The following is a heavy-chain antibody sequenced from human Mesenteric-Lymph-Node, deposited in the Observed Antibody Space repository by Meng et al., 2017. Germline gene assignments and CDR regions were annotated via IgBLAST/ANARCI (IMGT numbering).Heavy chain of an antibody. CDR1: GFTFSSYA. J-gene: IGHJ4*02. D-gene: IGHD3-22*01. CDR2: IKRDGSEK. V-gene: IGHV3-7*01. CDR3: ARPSGYEYDTSGYDY. Sequence: GESLKISCAASGFTFSSYAMSWVRQAPGKGLEWVANIKRDGSEKYYVDSVKGRFTISRDNAWNSLYLQMNSLRAEDTAVYYCARPSGYEYDTSGYDYWGQGTLVTVSS.